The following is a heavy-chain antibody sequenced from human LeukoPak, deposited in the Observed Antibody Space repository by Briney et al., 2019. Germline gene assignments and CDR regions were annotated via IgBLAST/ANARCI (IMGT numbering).Heavy chain of an antibody. Sequence: ETLSLTCTVSGGSISSHYWSWIRQPPGKGLEWIWYIYYSGSTNYNPSLKSRVTISVDTSKTQFSLKPSSVTAADTAVYYCARGPEYSGSDFDYWGQGTLVTVSS. J-gene: IGHJ4*02. V-gene: IGHV4-59*11. D-gene: IGHD5-12*01. CDR3: ARGPEYSGSDFDY. CDR2: IYYSGST. CDR1: GGSISSHY.